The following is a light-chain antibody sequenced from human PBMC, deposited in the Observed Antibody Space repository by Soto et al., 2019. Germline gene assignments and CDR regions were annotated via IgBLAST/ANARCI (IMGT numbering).Light chain of an antibody. V-gene: IGKV1-39*01. CDR1: QSISGY. CDR2: ATS. J-gene: IGKJ5*01. CDR3: QQSYSTPSIS. Sequence: DVHMTQSPSSLAASVGDRVTITCRASQSISGYLNWYQQKPGKAPRLLIYATSNLQSGVPSRFSCSGSGTDFTLTISSLQPEDFATYYCQQSYSTPSISFGQGTRLETK.